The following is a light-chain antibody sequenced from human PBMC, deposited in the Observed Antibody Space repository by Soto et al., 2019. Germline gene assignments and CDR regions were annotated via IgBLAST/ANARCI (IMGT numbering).Light chain of an antibody. CDR1: QSISSW. J-gene: IGKJ4*01. V-gene: IGKV1-5*03. Sequence: DIQMTQSPSTLSASVGDRVTITCWASQSISSWLAWYQQKPGKAPNLLIYKASSLESGVPSRFSGSGSGTEFTLTISSLQPDDFATYYCQQYNSYPLTFGGGTNVEIK. CDR3: QQYNSYPLT. CDR2: KAS.